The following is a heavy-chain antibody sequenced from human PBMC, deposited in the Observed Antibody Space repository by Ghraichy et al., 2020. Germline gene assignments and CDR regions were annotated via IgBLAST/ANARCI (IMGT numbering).Heavy chain of an antibody. J-gene: IGHJ3*02. Sequence: GGSLRLSCAASGFTFNSYWMHWVRQAPGKGLVWVSRINSDGSSTSYADSVKGRFTISRDNAKNTLYLQMNSLRAEDTAVYYCARDRGMTAYDAFDIWGQGTMVTVSS. CDR3: ARDRGMTAYDAFDI. V-gene: IGHV3-74*01. CDR1: GFTFNSYW. CDR2: INSDGSST. D-gene: IGHD5-18*01.